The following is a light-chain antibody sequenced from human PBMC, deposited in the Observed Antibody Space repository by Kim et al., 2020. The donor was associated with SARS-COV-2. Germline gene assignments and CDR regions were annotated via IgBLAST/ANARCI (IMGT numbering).Light chain of an antibody. CDR1: KLGDKY. V-gene: IGLV3-1*01. J-gene: IGLJ3*02. Sequence: SYELTQPPSVSVSPGQTASITCSGDKLGDKYACWYQQKPGQSPVLVIYQDSKRPSGIPERFSGSNSGNTATLTISGTQAMDEADYYCQAWDSSTAVFGGGTQPTGL. CDR3: QAWDSSTAV. CDR2: QDS.